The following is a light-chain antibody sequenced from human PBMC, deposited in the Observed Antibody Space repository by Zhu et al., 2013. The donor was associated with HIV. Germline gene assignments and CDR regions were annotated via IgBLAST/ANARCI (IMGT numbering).Light chain of an antibody. J-gene: IGLJ1*01. CDR3: NSRDTSGNQV. CDR1: SLRHYY. Sequence: SSELTQDPAVSVALGQTVRITCQGDSLRHYYASWYQQKPGQAPVLVIYGKNNRPSGIPDRFSGSSSGNTASLTITGTQAADETDYYCNSRDTSGNQVFGTGTKVTVL. CDR2: GKN. V-gene: IGLV3-19*01.